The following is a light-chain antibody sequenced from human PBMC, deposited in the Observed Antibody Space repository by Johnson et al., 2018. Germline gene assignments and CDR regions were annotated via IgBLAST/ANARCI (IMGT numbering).Light chain of an antibody. J-gene: IGLJ1*01. CDR3: GTWASSLSAGNV. CDR1: SSNIGNNY. CDR2: ENN. V-gene: IGLV1-51*02. Sequence: QSVLTQPPSVSAAPGQKVTISCSGSSSNIGNNYVSWYQQLPGTAPKLLIYENNKRPSGIPDRFSGSKSGTSATLGITGLQTGDEASYYCGTWASSLSAGNVFGTGTKVTVL.